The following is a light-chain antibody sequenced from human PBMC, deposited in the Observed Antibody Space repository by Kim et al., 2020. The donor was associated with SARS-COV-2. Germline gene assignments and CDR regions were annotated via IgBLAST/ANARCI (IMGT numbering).Light chain of an antibody. J-gene: IGKJ1*01. V-gene: IGKV3-20*01. CDR2: GAS. CDR3: QHYGRSPT. CDR1: QSVRSGY. Sequence: LSPGDRATRSGRASQSVRSGYFVWLQQKPGQAPRHLIYGASNRFTGIPDRFSGSGSETDFTLTISRLEPEDFAVYYCQHYGRSPTFGQGTKVDIK.